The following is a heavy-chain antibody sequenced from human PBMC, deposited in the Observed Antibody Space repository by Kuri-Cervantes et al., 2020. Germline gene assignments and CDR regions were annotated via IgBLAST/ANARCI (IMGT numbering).Heavy chain of an antibody. CDR2: INHSGST. CDR3: NLVGATTKIRTLDY. Sequence: SETLSLTCAVYGESFSGYYRSWIRQPPGKGLEWIGEINHSGSTNYNPSLKSRVTISVDTSKNQFSLKLSSVTAADTAVYYCNLVGATTKIRTLDYWGQGTLVTVSS. CDR1: GESFSGYY. J-gene: IGHJ4*02. V-gene: IGHV4-34*03. D-gene: IGHD1-26*01.